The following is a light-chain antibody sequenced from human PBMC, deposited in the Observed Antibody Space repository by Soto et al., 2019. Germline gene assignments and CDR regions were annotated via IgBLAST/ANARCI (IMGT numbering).Light chain of an antibody. J-gene: IGKJ1*01. Sequence: IVLTQSPGTLSFSPGERATLSCRATQSVSSNYLAWYQQKHGQAPRLLIYGASSRATGIPDRFSGSGSGTDFTLTITRLEPEDFAAYYCQQYGSSPPTFGQGTKVDIK. CDR2: GAS. V-gene: IGKV3-20*01. CDR1: QSVSSNY. CDR3: QQYGSSPPT.